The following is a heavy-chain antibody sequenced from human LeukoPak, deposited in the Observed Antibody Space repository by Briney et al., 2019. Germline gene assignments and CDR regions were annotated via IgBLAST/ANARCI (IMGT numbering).Heavy chain of an antibody. J-gene: IGHJ6*03. V-gene: IGHV3-23*01. D-gene: IGHD3-10*01. CDR1: GFTFSSYA. CDR2: ISGSGGST. Sequence: GGSLRLSCAASGFTFSSYAMGWVRQAPGKGLEWVSAISGSGGSTYYADSVKGRFTISRDNSKNTLYLQMNSLRAEDTAVYYCAKRKITMVRGVIITVGYYYYMDVWGKGTTVTVSS. CDR3: AKRKITMVRGVIITVGYYYYMDV.